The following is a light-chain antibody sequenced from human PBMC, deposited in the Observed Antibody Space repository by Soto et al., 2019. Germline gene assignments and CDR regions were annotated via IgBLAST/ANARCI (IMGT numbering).Light chain of an antibody. CDR1: SSNIGSNY. V-gene: IGLV1-47*01. J-gene: IGLJ2*01. CDR3: AVWDESLSVVL. CDR2: RSN. Sequence: QSVLTQPPSASGTPGQRVTISCSGSSSNIGSNYVYWFQQLPGTAPKLLIYRSNQRPSGVPDRFSGSKSDTSASLAISGLRSEDEADYYCAVWDESLSVVLFGGGTKLTVL.